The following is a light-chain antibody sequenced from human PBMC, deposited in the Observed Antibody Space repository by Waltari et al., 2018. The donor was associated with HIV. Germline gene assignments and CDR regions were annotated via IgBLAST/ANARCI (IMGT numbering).Light chain of an antibody. J-gene: IGKJ1*01. V-gene: IGKV1D-12*01. CDR2: AAS. Sequence: DIQMTQSPSSVSAPVGARVPIPCRASQGIASWLAWYQQKPGKAPKLLIFAASTLQSGVPSRFSGSGSGTDFTLTISSLQPEDIGTYYCQQATSFPPRTFGQGTKVEIK. CDR3: QQATSFPPRT. CDR1: QGIASW.